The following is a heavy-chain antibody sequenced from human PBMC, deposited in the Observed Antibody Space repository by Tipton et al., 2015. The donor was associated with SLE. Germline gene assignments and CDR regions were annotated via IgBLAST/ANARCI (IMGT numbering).Heavy chain of an antibody. D-gene: IGHD6-6*01. V-gene: IGHV4-59*01. CDR3: ARRVGYSTSSWYFDL. CDR2: IYNSGGT. J-gene: IGHJ2*01. CDR1: GGSINNYY. Sequence: TLSLTCTVSGGSINNYYWTWIRQPPGKGLEWIGHIYNSGGTNSNPSFKSRVTISADTSKNQFSLRLNSVTAADTAVYHCARRVGYSTSSWYFDLWGRGTLVTVSS.